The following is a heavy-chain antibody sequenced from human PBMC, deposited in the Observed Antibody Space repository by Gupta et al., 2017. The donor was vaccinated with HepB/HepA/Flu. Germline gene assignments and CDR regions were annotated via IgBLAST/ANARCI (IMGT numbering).Heavy chain of an antibody. CDR3: ATAWFAQYCSGGSCYSGFDP. Sequence: QVPLVPSVSAVQTPEASVHFSCKVSGYPLTELSMHWVRQAPGKGLEWMGGFEPEDGETIYAQKFQGRVTRTEDTSTDTAYMELSSLRSEDTAVYYCATAWFAQYCSGGSCYSGFDPWGQGTLVTVSS. CDR2: FEPEDGET. V-gene: IGHV1-24*01. J-gene: IGHJ5*02. D-gene: IGHD2-15*01. CDR1: GYPLTELS.